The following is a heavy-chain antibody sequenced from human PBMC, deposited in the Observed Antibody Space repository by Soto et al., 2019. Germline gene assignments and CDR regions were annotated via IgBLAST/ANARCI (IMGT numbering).Heavy chain of an antibody. Sequence: QVQLVQSGAEEKKPGASVKVSCKASGYTFTSYAMHWVRQAPGQRLEWMGWINAGNGNTKYSQKCQGRVTITRDTSASTAYMELSSLRSEDTAVYYCARSGYCSGGSCYSVLYYYYGMDVWGQGTTVTVSS. J-gene: IGHJ6*02. V-gene: IGHV1-3*05. CDR1: GYTFTSYA. CDR2: INAGNGNT. CDR3: ARSGYCSGGSCYSVLYYYYGMDV. D-gene: IGHD2-15*01.